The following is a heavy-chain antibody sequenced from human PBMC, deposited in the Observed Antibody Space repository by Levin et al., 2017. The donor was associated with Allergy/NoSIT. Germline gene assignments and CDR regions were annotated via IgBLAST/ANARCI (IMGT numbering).Heavy chain of an antibody. V-gene: IGHV4-59*01. J-gene: IGHJ4*02. Sequence: GSLRLSCTVSGGSISSYYWSWIRQPPGKGLEWIGYIYYSGSTNYNPSLKSRVTISVDTSKNQFSLKLSSVTAADTAVYYCARLIVATSTEYFDYWGQGTLVTVSS. CDR3: ARLIVATSTEYFDY. D-gene: IGHD5-12*01. CDR2: IYYSGST. CDR1: GGSISSYY.